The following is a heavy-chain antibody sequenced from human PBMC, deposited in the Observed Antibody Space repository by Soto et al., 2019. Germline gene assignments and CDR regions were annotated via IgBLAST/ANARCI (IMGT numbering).Heavy chain of an antibody. CDR1: GYTFTSYG. CDR3: ARGGYYYDSSGYPFDY. CDR2: ISAYNGNT. V-gene: IGHV1-18*04. D-gene: IGHD3-22*01. J-gene: IGHJ4*02. Sequence: ASVKVSCKASGYTFTSYGISWVRQAPGQGLEWMGWISAYNGNTNYAQKLQGRVTMTTDTSTSTAYMEVRSLRSDDTAVYYCARGGYYYDSSGYPFDYWGQGTLVTVSS.